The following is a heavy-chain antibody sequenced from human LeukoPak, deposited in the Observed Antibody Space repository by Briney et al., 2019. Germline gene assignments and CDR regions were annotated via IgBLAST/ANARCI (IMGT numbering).Heavy chain of an antibody. V-gene: IGHV4-61*08. CDR2: IYYIRNT. CDR1: GGSVGSAGYY. J-gene: IGHJ4*02. D-gene: IGHD1-26*01. CDR3: ARTQSQSGSYRYYFGY. Sequence: SETLSLTCTVSGGSVGSAGYYWSWIRQPPGGGLEWIGYIYYIRNTNYNPSLKSRVTMSLDPSKNQFSLKLNSVTAADTAVDYCARTQSQSGSYRYYFGYWGQGTLVTVSS.